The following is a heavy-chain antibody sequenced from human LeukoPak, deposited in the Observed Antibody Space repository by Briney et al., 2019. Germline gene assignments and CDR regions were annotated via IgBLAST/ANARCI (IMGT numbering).Heavy chain of an antibody. J-gene: IGHJ4*02. Sequence: GGSLRLSCSASGFTFSSYGMNWVRQAPGKGLEWVAVISYDGSNKYYADSVKGRFTISRDSSKNTLYLQMNSLRAEDTAVYYCARGSFSDYWGQGTLVTVSS. CDR2: ISYDGSNK. CDR3: ARGSFSDY. D-gene: IGHD3-3*01. V-gene: IGHV3-30*03. CDR1: GFTFSSYG.